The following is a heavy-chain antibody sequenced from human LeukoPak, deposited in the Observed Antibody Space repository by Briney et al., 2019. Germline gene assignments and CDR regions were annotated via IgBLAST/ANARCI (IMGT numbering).Heavy chain of an antibody. CDR3: ARELWSGYYIPWATPAKNWFDP. J-gene: IGHJ5*02. CDR2: ISYDGSNK. D-gene: IGHD3-3*01. Sequence: GGSLRLSCAASGFTFSSYAMHWVRQAPGKGLAWVAVISYDGSNKYYADSVKGRFTISRDNSKNTLYLQMNSLRAEDTAVYYCARELWSGYYIPWATPAKNWFDPWGQGTLVTVSS. V-gene: IGHV3-30-3*01. CDR1: GFTFSSYA.